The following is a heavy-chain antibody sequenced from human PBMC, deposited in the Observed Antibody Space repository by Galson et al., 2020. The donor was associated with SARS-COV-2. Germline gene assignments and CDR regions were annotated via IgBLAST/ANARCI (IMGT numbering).Heavy chain of an antibody. D-gene: IGHD3-22*01. Sequence: SETLSLTCTVSGASISSYYWNWIRQPPGTGLEWFGYIYYSGSTHYNPSPNSRVSITLDTSKNQFSLKLSSVTAADTAVYYCARGVVGYYDSSGYYTGSWFDPWGQGTLVTVAS. CDR1: GASISSYY. CDR3: ARGVVGYYDSSGYYTGSWFDP. CDR2: IYYSGST. V-gene: IGHV4-59*13. J-gene: IGHJ5*02.